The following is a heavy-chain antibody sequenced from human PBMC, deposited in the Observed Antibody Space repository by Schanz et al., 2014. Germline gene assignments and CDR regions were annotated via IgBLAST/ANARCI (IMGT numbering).Heavy chain of an antibody. V-gene: IGHV3-30-3*01. CDR3: ARGVRIDY. Sequence: QVQLVESGGGVVQPGGSLRLSCAASGFTFNSYAFHWVRQAPGKGLEWVALISYDGNTKYYADSVKGRFTISRDNSKNSLYLQMNSLTAEDTAVYYCARGVRIDYWGQGTLVIVSA. D-gene: IGHD3-3*01. CDR1: GFTFNSYA. CDR2: ISYDGNTK. J-gene: IGHJ4*02.